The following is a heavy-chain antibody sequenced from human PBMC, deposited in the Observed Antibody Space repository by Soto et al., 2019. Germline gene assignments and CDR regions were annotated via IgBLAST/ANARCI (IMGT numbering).Heavy chain of an antibody. CDR1: GGSFSGYY. Sequence: PSETLSLTCAVYGGSFSGYYWSWIRQPPGKGLEWIGEINHSGGTNYNPSLKSRVTISVDTSKNQFSLKLSSVTAADTAVYYCARGFNIAAAGTLPYYYYYGMDVWGQGTTVTVSS. J-gene: IGHJ6*02. CDR3: ARGFNIAAAGTLPYYYYYGMDV. CDR2: INHSGGT. V-gene: IGHV4-34*01. D-gene: IGHD6-13*01.